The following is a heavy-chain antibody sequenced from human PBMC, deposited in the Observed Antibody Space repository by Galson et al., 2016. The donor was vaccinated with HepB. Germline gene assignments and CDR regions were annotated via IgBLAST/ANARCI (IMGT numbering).Heavy chain of an antibody. V-gene: IGHV4-34*01. CDR3: ATRDDFWSGYFPN. J-gene: IGHJ4*02. CDR2: INHSGST. CDR1: GGSFSNYY. Sequence: SETLSLTCAVYGGSFSNYYWNWIRQSPGKGLEWIGEINHSGSTNYNPSLKSRVTISVDTSKSQFSLKLTSVTAADTAVYYCATRDDFWSGYFPNWGQGTLVTVSS. D-gene: IGHD3-3*01.